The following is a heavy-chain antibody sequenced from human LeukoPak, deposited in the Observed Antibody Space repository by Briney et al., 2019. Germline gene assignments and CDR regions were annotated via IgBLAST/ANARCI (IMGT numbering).Heavy chain of an antibody. D-gene: IGHD4-17*01. Sequence: SGTLSLTCAVSGGSISSSNWWSWVRQPPGKGLEWIGEIYHSGSTNYNPSLKSRVTISVDKSKNQFSLKLSSVTAADTAVYYCARRAMTTVTTNYYYYGMDVWGQGTTVTVSS. CDR2: IYHSGST. CDR1: GGSISSSNW. CDR3: ARRAMTTVTTNYYYYGMDV. V-gene: IGHV4-4*02. J-gene: IGHJ6*02.